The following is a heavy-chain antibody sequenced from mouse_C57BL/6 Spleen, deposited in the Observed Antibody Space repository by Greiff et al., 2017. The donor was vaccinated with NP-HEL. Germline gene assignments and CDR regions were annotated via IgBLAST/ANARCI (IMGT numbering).Heavy chain of an antibody. CDR1: GYTFTDYN. D-gene: IGHD2-3*01. J-gene: IGHJ2*01. V-gene: IGHV1-22*01. CDR2: INPNNGGT. Sequence: VQLKESGPELVKPGASVKMSCKASGYTFTDYNMHWVKQSHGKSLEWIGYINPNNGGTSYNQKFKGKATLTVNKSSSTAYMELRSLTSEDSAVYYCAREAGLLLDYGGQGTTLTVSS. CDR3: AREAGLLLDY.